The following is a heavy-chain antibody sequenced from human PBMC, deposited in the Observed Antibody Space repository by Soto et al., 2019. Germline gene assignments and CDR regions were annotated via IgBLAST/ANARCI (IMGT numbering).Heavy chain of an antibody. CDR2: IFSNDEK. V-gene: IGHV2-26*01. J-gene: IGHJ6*02. D-gene: IGHD2-2*01. CDR1: GFSLSNARMG. CDR3: ARDGLGYCISTSCNNYYYYGMDV. Sequence: QVTLKESGPVLVKPTETLTLTCTVSGFSLSNARMGVSWIRQPPGKALEWLAHIFSNDEKSYSTSLKSRLTTSXDXSXSXXVLTMTNMDPVDTATYYCARDGLGYCISTSCNNYYYYGMDVWGQGTTVTVSS.